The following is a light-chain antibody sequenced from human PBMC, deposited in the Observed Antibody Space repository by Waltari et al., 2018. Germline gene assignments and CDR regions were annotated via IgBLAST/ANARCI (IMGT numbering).Light chain of an antibody. J-gene: IGLJ2*01. CDR2: DVT. CDR1: NNDVCGYHS. CDR3: CSYAGSYTFII. V-gene: IGLV2-11*01. Sequence: SALTQPRSVSGSPGQSVTLSCTGSNNDVCGYHSVSWYQHHPGKAPNLMIYDVTKRPSGVPDRFSGSKSGNTASLTISGLQADDEADYYCCSYAGSYTFIIFGGGTKLTVL.